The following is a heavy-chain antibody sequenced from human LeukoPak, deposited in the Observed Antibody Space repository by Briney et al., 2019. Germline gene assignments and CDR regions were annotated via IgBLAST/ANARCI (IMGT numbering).Heavy chain of an antibody. CDR1: GASLRGSY. CDR3: ARGGNGWYFDL. Sequence: SETLSLTCAVQGASLRGSYWSWIRQPPGKGLQWIGQIDHSGSTHSIPSLKSRVTISLDTSQSQVSLKVNSVTAADTAVYFCARGGNGWYFDLWGRSTLVTVPS. J-gene: IGHJ2*01. V-gene: IGHV4-34*01. D-gene: IGHD1-14*01. CDR2: IDHSGST.